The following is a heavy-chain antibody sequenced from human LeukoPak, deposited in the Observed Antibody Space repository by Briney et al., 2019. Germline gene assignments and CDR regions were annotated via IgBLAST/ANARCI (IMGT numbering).Heavy chain of an antibody. CDR2: IFYTGST. CDR1: GGSVSSGNYF. J-gene: IGHJ4*02. D-gene: IGHD6-19*01. Sequence: PSETLSLTCTVSGGSVSSGNYFWTWIRQPPGKGLEWLGYIFYTGSTNYNPSLKSRVTISLDTTKNQFSLKLNSVTAADTAAYYCASGWLDEDYWGQGTLVTVSS. CDR3: ASGWLDEDY. V-gene: IGHV4-61*01.